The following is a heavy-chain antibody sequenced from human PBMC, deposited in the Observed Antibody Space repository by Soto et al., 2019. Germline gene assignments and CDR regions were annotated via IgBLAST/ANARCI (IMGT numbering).Heavy chain of an antibody. CDR3: ARNGGGLGV. V-gene: IGHV3-48*03. CDR2: ISGSGNDI. D-gene: IGHD3-10*01. CDR1: GFTFSAYG. Sequence: GGSLRLSCAASGFTFSAYGMIWVRQAPGKGLEWVSYISGSGNDIYYADSVKGRFTISRDNVRDSLYLQMDSLRAEDAAVYYCARNGGGLGVWGQGTAVTVSS. J-gene: IGHJ6*02.